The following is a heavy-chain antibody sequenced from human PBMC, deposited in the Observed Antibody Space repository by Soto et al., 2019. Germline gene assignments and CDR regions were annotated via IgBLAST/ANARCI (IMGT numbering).Heavy chain of an antibody. D-gene: IGHD2-15*01. Sequence: QVQLVQSGAEVKKPGASVKVSCKPSGYTFTTDYLHWVRQAPVQGLEWMGVIIPSGGSTTYAPKSQGWVTITRDTYARTVYMELSSLSAEDTAVYSCASEPVFCSGGSCYSAEHYCSAMYVWGQGTTVSFSS. J-gene: IGHJ6*02. CDR1: GYTFTTDY. CDR3: ASEPVFCSGGSCYSAEHYCSAMYV. CDR2: IIPSGGST. V-gene: IGHV1-46*01.